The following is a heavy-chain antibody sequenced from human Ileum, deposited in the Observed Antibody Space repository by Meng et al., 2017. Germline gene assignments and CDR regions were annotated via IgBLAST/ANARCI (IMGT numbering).Heavy chain of an antibody. Sequence: QVQLQVSGPGLVKHSEPLSLTCTVAGGSISGSYWSWIRQFPGKGLEWIGYTYYSGNTNYNPSHRGRVTMSVDTSRAKFSLKLTSVTAADTAIYYCARGKAIPDFWGQGTLVTVSS. CDR2: TYYSGNT. V-gene: IGHV4-59*08. CDR3: ARGKAIPDF. CDR1: GGSISGSY. D-gene: IGHD2-2*02. J-gene: IGHJ4*02.